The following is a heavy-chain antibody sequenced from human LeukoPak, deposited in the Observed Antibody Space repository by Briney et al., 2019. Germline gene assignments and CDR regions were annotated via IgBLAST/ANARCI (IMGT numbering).Heavy chain of an antibody. CDR3: AKDPVVVPAAKYFQH. CDR2: IRYDGSNK. CDR1: GFTFSSYG. D-gene: IGHD2-2*01. J-gene: IGHJ1*01. V-gene: IGHV3-30*02. Sequence: GGSLRLSCAPSGFTFSSYGMHWVRQAPGKGLEWVAFIRYDGSNKYYADSVKGRFTISRDNSKNTLYLQMNSLRAEDTAVYYCAKDPVVVPAAKYFQHWGQGTLVTVSS.